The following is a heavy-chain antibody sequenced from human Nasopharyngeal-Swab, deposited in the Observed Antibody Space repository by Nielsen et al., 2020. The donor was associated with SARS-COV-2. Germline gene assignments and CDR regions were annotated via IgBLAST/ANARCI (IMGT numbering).Heavy chain of an antibody. CDR1: GFTFSSYS. V-gene: IGHV3-21*01. CDR2: ISGSSSYL. J-gene: IGHJ6*03. Sequence: GESLKISCAGSGFTFSSYSMIWVRQAPGEGLEWVSSISGSSSYLYYADSVKGRFTISKDSAKNSLYLHMNSLRAEDTAVYYCARIAGSGSLYYYYMDVWGTGTTVTVS. CDR3: ARIAGSGSLYYYYMDV. D-gene: IGHD1-26*01.